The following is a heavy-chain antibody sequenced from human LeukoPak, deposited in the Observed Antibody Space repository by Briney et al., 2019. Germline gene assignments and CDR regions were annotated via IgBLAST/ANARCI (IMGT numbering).Heavy chain of an antibody. CDR3: ARLYGSGSYGWFDWYFDL. Sequence: SETLSLTCTVSGGGGSITSIHYYWGWIRQPPGKGPEWIGIIYYSGSTYYNPSLKSRVTISVDKSKNQFSLKLSSVTAADTAVYYCARLYGSGSYGWFDWYFDLWGRGTLVTVSS. V-gene: IGHV4-39*01. CDR2: IYYSGST. J-gene: IGHJ2*01. D-gene: IGHD3-10*01. CDR1: GGGGSITSIHYY.